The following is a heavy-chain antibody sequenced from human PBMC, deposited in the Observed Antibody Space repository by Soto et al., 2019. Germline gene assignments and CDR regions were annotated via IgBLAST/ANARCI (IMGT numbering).Heavy chain of an antibody. Sequence: QVHLVESGGGVVQPGRSLRLSCAGSGFTFRSYGMHWVRQAPGKGLEWVALISFDGNNEYYADSVKGRFTISRDNSKNTLYLQMNSLRPEDTVVYYCAKESSPPYCGGGSCYLGGWGYWGQGTLVTVSS. CDR2: ISFDGNNE. D-gene: IGHD2-15*01. J-gene: IGHJ4*02. V-gene: IGHV3-30*18. CDR1: GFTFRSYG. CDR3: AKESSPPYCGGGSCYLGGWGY.